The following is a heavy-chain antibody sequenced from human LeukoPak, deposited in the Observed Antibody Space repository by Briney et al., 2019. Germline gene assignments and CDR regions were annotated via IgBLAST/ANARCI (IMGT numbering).Heavy chain of an antibody. CDR1: GGSISSYY. Sequence: PSETLSLTCTVSGGSISSYYWSWIRQPPGKGLEWIGYIYYSGSTYYNPSLKSRVTISVDTSKNQFSLKLSSVTAADTAVYYCARGRGCSGGSCPDAFDIWGQGTMVTVSS. V-gene: IGHV4-30-4*01. J-gene: IGHJ3*02. CDR2: IYYSGST. CDR3: ARGRGCSGGSCPDAFDI. D-gene: IGHD2-15*01.